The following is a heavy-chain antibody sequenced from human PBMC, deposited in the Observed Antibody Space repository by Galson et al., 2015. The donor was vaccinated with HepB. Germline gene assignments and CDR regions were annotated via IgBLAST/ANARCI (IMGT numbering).Heavy chain of an antibody. CDR2: LSAYNGNR. CDR3: ARAVGNYHVLTGYYRYYFDY. D-gene: IGHD3-9*01. Sequence: SVKVSCKASGHTYIRYAISWARQTPGQGLVWMGLLSAYNGNRDYAQKLQGSVTMTTDTSTRRADKALRSLRSDDTAVYYCARAVGNYHVLTGYYRYYFDYWGQGTLVTVSS. CDR1: GHTYIRYA. V-gene: IGHV1-18*01. J-gene: IGHJ4*02.